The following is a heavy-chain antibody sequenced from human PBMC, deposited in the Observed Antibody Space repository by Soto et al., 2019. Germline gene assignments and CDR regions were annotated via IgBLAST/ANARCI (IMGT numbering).Heavy chain of an antibody. V-gene: IGHV4-39*01. CDR1: GGSISSSSYY. Sequence: QLQLQESGPGLVKPSETLSLTCTVSGGSISSSSYYWGWIRQPPGKGLEWIGSIYYSGSTYYNPSPKSRVTISVDTSKNQSSLKLSSVTAADTAVYYCASFRAAGRYCSGGSCYSRWGQGTLVTVSS. J-gene: IGHJ4*02. D-gene: IGHD2-15*01. CDR2: IYYSGST. CDR3: ASFRAAGRYCSGGSCYSR.